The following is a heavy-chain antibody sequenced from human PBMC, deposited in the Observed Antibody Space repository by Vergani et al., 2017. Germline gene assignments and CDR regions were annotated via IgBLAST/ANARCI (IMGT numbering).Heavy chain of an antibody. CDR3: ATSLTWLQPGSYYYCGMDV. V-gene: IGHV1-24*01. CDR2: FDPDDGET. Sequence: QVQLVQSGAEVKKPGASVKVSCKVSGYTLTELSMPWVRQAPGKGLEWMGGFDPDDGETIHAQKFQGRVSMTEDTSTDSAYMELSSLGSEDTAVYDGATSLTWLQPGSYYYCGMDVWGQGSTVTVSS. J-gene: IGHJ6*02. D-gene: IGHD5-18*01. CDR1: GYTLTELS.